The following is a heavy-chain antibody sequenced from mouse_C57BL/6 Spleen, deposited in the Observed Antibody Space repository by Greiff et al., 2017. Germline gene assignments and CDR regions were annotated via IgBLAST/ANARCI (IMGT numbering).Heavy chain of an antibody. CDR2: IDPSDSET. CDR1: GYTFTSYW. D-gene: IGHD1-1*01. Sequence: VQLQQPGAELVRPGSSVKLSCKASGYTFTSYWMHWVKQRPIQGLEWIGNIDPSDSETHSNQKFKDKATLTVDKSSSTAYMQLSSLTSEDSAVYYCARGGGSSYIDYWGQGTTLTVSS. J-gene: IGHJ2*01. CDR3: ARGGGSSYIDY. V-gene: IGHV1-52*01.